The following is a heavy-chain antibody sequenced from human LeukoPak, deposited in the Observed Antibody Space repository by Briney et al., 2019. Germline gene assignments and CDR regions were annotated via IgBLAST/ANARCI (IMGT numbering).Heavy chain of an antibody. CDR1: GFTFSSYA. Sequence: GGSLRLSCAASGFTFSSYAMSWVRQAPGKGLEWVSAISGSGGSTYYADSVKGRFTISRDNSKNTLYLQMNSLRAEDTAVYYCARGHFYDYVWGSYDYWGQGTLVTVSS. CDR3: ARGHFYDYVWGSYDY. V-gene: IGHV3-23*01. J-gene: IGHJ4*02. CDR2: ISGSGGST. D-gene: IGHD3-16*01.